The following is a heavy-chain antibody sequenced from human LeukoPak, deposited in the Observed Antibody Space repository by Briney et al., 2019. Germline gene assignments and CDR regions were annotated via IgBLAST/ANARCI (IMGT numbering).Heavy chain of an antibody. D-gene: IGHD6-6*01. Sequence: PGGSLRLSCAASGFTFSSYGMHWVRQAPGKGLEWVAFIRCDGSNKYYADSVKGRFTISRDNSKNTLYLQMNSLRAEDTAVYYCASLIAARLYYFDYWGQGTLVTVSS. CDR1: GFTFSSYG. J-gene: IGHJ4*02. V-gene: IGHV3-30*02. CDR3: ASLIAARLYYFDY. CDR2: IRCDGSNK.